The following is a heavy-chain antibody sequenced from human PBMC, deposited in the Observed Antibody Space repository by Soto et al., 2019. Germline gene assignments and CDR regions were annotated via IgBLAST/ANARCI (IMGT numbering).Heavy chain of an antibody. Sequence: QLQLQESGPGLVKPSETLSLTCTISSASISSSSYTWGWIRQPPGKGLEWIGSIYYSGTTYYNPDLNSGVTVSVDMSKNQCSLKWTSVTAADTAVYYCARLHGYCISSSCHGHYAMDVWSQGTTVAVSS. D-gene: IGHD2-2*01. CDR3: ARLHGYCISSSCHGHYAMDV. CDR1: SASISSSSYT. CDR2: IYYSGTT. V-gene: IGHV4-39*01. J-gene: IGHJ6*02.